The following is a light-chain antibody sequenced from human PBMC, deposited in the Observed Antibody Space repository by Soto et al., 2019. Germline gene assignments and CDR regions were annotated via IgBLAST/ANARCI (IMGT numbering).Light chain of an antibody. CDR3: QVWDSSTVV. CDR1: NIGTKS. V-gene: IGLV3-9*01. J-gene: IGLJ2*01. CDR2: RDN. Sequence: SYELTQPLSVSVALGQTARITCGGNNIGTKSVHWYQQKPGQAPVLVIYRDNNRPSGIPERFSGSNSGNTATLTISRAQAXXEADYSCQVWDSSTVVFGGGTKL.